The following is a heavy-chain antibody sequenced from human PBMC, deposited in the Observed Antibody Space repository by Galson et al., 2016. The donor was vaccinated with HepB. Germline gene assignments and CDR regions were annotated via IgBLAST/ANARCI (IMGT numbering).Heavy chain of an antibody. CDR1: GFTFSNYA. Sequence: SLRLSCAASGFTFSNYAMNWVRQAPGKGLEWVAVIWYDGVNTYYADSVKGRFTISRDNSKNTLYLQMNSLRAEDTAVYYCARQAFTNWNPFDYWGQGTLVTVSS. CDR3: ARQAFTNWNPFDY. V-gene: IGHV3-33*08. D-gene: IGHD1-1*01. CDR2: IWYDGVNT. J-gene: IGHJ4*02.